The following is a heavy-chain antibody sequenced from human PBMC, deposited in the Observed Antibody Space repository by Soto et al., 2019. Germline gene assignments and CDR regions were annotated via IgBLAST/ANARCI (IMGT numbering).Heavy chain of an antibody. CDR3: ARPLWRDDYNWGYFDL. V-gene: IGHV3-30-3*01. CDR1: GFTFSSYA. Sequence: QVQLVESGGGVVQPGRSLRLSCAASGFTFSSYAMHWVRQAPGKGLEWVAVISYDGSNKYYADSVKGRFTISRDNSKNTLYLPMNSLRAEDTAVYYCARPLWRDDYNWGYFDLWGRGTLVTLSS. D-gene: IGHD4-4*01. J-gene: IGHJ2*01. CDR2: ISYDGSNK.